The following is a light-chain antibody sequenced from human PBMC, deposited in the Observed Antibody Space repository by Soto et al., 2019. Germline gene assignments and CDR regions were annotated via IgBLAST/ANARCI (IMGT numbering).Light chain of an antibody. CDR2: GAT. V-gene: IGKV3-20*01. CDR1: QSVSTNY. Sequence: EIVLTQSPGTLSLSPGERATLSCRASQSVSTNYLAWYQQKPGQSPRLLIYGATSRATGIPDRFSGSGSGTDFILTTSRLEPEDFAVYFCHQYGTSSHTFAQGTKVDIK. J-gene: IGKJ2*01. CDR3: HQYGTSSHT.